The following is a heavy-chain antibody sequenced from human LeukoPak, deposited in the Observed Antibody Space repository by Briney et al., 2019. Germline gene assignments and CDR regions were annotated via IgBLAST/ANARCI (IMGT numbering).Heavy chain of an antibody. J-gene: IGHJ4*02. V-gene: IGHV1-69*05. CDR2: IIPIFGTA. CDR1: GGTFSGYA. D-gene: IGHD3-16*02. CDR3: AIAGGYDYVWGSYRYDY. Sequence: TSVKVSCKASGGTFSGYAISWVRQAPGQGLEWMGRIIPIFGTANYAQKFQGRVTITTDESTSTAYMELSSLRSEDTAVYYCAIAGGYDYVWGSYRYDYWGQGTLVTVSS.